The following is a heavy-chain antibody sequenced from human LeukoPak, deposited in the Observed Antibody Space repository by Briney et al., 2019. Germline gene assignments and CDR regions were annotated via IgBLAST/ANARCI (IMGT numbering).Heavy chain of an antibody. V-gene: IGHV4-4*02. CDR3: ASGYSYGLGTRYYFDY. D-gene: IGHD5-18*01. J-gene: IGHJ4*02. CDR2: IYYSGST. CDR1: GGSISSVNW. Sequence: SETLSLTCAVSGGSISSVNWWSWVRQPPGKGLEWIGRIYYSGSTYYNPSLKSRVTISVDTSKNQFSLKLSSVTAADTAVYFCASGYSYGLGTRYYFDYWGQGTLVTVSS.